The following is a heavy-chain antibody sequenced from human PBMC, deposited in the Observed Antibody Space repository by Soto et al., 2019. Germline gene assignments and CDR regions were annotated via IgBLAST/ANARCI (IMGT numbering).Heavy chain of an antibody. J-gene: IGHJ4*02. CDR1: AGSISSNY. V-gene: IGHV4-59*01. Sequence: QVQLQESGPGLVRPSETLSLTCTVSAGSISSNYWNWIRQAPGKGLEWIGLIHHSGSTNYYPSLKSRGTVSLDTSKNQLSLKLSSVTAADTAVYYCTIGAGWTTDYWGQGTLVTVSS. D-gene: IGHD6-19*01. CDR2: IHHSGST. CDR3: TIGAGWTTDY.